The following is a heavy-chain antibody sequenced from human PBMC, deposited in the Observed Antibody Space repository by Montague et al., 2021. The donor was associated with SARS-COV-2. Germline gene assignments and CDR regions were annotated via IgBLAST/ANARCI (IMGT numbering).Heavy chain of an antibody. J-gene: IGHJ5*02. CDR2: IDWDDDK. V-gene: IGHV2-70*11. Sequence: PALVKPTQTLTLTCTFSGFSLSTSGMCVSWIRQPPGKALEWLARIDWDDDKYYSTSLKTRLTISKDTSKNQVVLTMTNMDPVDTATYYCARDHYDILTGYYNWFDPGGQGTLVTVSS. D-gene: IGHD3-9*01. CDR1: GFSLSTSGMC. CDR3: ARDHYDILTGYYNWFDP.